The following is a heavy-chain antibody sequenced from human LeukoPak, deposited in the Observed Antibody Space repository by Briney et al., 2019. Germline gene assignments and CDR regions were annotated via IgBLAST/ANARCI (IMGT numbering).Heavy chain of an antibody. CDR2: IYSSGST. V-gene: IGHV4-4*07. CDR3: ARMYSGTYGGIDN. D-gene: IGHD1-26*01. Sequence: SETLSLTCTVSGGSISSYYWSWIRQPAGEGLEWIGRIYSSGSTNYNPSLRSRVTLSVATSKNQFPLKLSSVTAADTAVYYCARMYSGTYGGIDNWGQGTLVTVSS. J-gene: IGHJ4*02. CDR1: GGSISSYY.